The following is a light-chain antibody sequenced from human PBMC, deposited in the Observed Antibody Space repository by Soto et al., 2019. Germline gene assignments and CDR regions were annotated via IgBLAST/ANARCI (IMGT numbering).Light chain of an antibody. Sequence: DIQMTQSPSSLSASVGARVTITCRASQDIGNHLAWFQQKPGTPPKLLIHDASTLQSGVPSRFSGRGSGTNFTLTISSLQPEDVAAYYCKNYNSVPLTFGGGPRVDIK. V-gene: IGKV1-27*01. CDR3: KNYNSVPLT. CDR2: DAS. J-gene: IGKJ4*01. CDR1: QDIGNH.